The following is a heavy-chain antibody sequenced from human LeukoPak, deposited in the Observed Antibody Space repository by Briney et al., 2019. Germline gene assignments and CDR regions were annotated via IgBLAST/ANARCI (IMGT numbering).Heavy chain of an antibody. Sequence: PGGSLRLSCAASGFTFSSYAMHWVRQAPGKGLEWVAVISYDGSNEYYADSVKGRFTISRDNSKNTLYLQMNSLRAEDTAVYYCAKVAPLDYGSGSPDYWGQGTLVTVSS. CDR3: AKVAPLDYGSGSPDY. J-gene: IGHJ4*02. CDR2: ISYDGSNE. V-gene: IGHV3-30-3*01. D-gene: IGHD3-10*01. CDR1: GFTFSSYA.